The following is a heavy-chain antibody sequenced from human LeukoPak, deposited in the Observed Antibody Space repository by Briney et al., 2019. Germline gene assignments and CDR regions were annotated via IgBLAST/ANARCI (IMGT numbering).Heavy chain of an antibody. J-gene: IGHJ5*02. V-gene: IGHV3-48*04. Sequence: GGSLRLSCAASGFTFSSYSMNWVRQAPGKGLAWVSYISSSSSTIYYAGSVKGRFTISRDNAKNSLYLQINSLRAEDTAVYYCARDGDASGTYGGAWFDPWGQGTLVTVSS. D-gene: IGHD1-26*01. CDR2: ISSSSSTI. CDR1: GFTFSSYS. CDR3: ARDGDASGTYGGAWFDP.